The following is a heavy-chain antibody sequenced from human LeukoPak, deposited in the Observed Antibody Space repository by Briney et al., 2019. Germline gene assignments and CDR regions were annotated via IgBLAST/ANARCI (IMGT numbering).Heavy chain of an antibody. CDR2: IYYSGST. V-gene: IGHV4-59*08. Sequence: PSETLSLTCTVSGGSISSHYWSWIRQPPGKGLEWIGYIYYSGSTNYNPSLKSRVTMSVDTSKRQFSLKLSSVTAADTAVYYCARRQGVTTYWYFDLWGRGTLVTVSS. CDR1: GGSISSHY. CDR3: ARRQGVTTYWYFDL. D-gene: IGHD4-17*01. J-gene: IGHJ2*01.